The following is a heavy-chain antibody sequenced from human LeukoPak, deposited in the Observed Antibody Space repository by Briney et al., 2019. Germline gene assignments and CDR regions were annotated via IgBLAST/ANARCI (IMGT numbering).Heavy chain of an antibody. Sequence: PGGSLRLSCAASGFTFSIYSVTWVRQAPGKGLEWVASIGPTGSDRYHADSIKGRFTISRDNANNFLYLQMNSLRAEDTAVYYCATETNGRHYDYWGQGTLLTVSS. D-gene: IGHD1-14*01. CDR1: GFTFSIYS. V-gene: IGHV3-21*06. J-gene: IGHJ4*02. CDR2: IGPTGSDR. CDR3: ATETNGRHYDY.